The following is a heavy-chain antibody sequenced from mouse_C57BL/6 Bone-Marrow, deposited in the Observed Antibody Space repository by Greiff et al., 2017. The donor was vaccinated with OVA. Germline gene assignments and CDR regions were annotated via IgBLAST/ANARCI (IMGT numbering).Heavy chain of an antibody. CDR2: IYPRSGNT. CDR3: ARERGLPLSY. CDR1: GYTFTSYG. D-gene: IGHD2-2*01. V-gene: IGHV1-81*01. Sequence: QVQLQQSGAELARPGASVKLSCKASGYTFTSYGISWVKQRTGQGLEWIGEIYPRSGNTYYNEKFKGKATLTADKSSSTAYMELRSLTSEDSAVYFCARERGLPLSYWGQGTLVTVSA. J-gene: IGHJ3*01.